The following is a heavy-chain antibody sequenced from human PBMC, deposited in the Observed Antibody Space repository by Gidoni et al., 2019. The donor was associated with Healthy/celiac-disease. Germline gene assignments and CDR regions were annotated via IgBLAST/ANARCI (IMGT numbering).Heavy chain of an antibody. CDR1: GYSFTSYW. V-gene: IGHV5-51*01. D-gene: IGHD3-3*01. Sequence: EVQLVQSGAEVKKPGESPKIPCKGSGYSFTSYWIGWVRQMPGKGLEWMGIIYPGDSGTRYSPSVQGQVTISADKSISTAYLQWSSLKASDTAMYYCARQLRFLETRNYGMDVWGQGTTVTVSS. CDR3: ARQLRFLETRNYGMDV. J-gene: IGHJ6*02. CDR2: IYPGDSGT.